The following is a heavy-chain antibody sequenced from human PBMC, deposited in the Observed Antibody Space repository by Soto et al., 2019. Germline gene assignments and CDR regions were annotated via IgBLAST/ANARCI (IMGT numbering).Heavy chain of an antibody. Sequence: PSQTLSLPCAISGDSVSSNSAAWNWIRQSPSRGLEWLGRTYYRSKWYNDYAVSVKSRITINPDTSKNQFSLQLNSVTPEDTAVYYCARDRGYGNYYYYYGMDVWGQGPTVTVSS. CDR2: TYYRSKWYN. V-gene: IGHV6-1*01. CDR3: ARDRGYGNYYYYYGMDV. J-gene: IGHJ6*02. D-gene: IGHD5-18*01. CDR1: GDSVSSNSAA.